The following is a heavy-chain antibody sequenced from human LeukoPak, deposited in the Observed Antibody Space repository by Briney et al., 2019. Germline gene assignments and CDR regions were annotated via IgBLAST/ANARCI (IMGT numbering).Heavy chain of an antibody. CDR2: IIPIFGTA. J-gene: IGHJ4*02. CDR3: ARGGIVVVPAATIPGPFDY. Sequence: SVKVSCKASGYTFTGYYMHWVRQAPGQGLEWMGGIIPIFGTANYAQKFQGRVTITADESTSTAYMELSSLRSEDTAVYYCARGGIVVVPAATIPGPFDYWGQGTLVTVSS. CDR1: GYTFTGYY. V-gene: IGHV1-69*13. D-gene: IGHD2-2*01.